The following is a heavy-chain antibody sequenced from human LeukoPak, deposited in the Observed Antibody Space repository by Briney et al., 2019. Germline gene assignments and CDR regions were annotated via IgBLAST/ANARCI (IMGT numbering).Heavy chain of an antibody. CDR3: ARSSPNYGVGPTGY. J-gene: IGHJ4*02. Sequence: GGSLRLSCAASGFTFSSYAMHWVRQAPGKGLEYVSAISSNGGSTYYANSVKGRFTISRDNSKNTLYLQMGSLRAEDMAVYYCARSSPNYGVGPTGYWGQGTLVTVSS. V-gene: IGHV3-64*01. D-gene: IGHD4-17*01. CDR1: GFTFSSYA. CDR2: ISSNGGST.